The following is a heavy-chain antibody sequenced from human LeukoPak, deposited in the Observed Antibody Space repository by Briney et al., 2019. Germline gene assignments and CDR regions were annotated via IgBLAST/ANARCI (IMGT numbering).Heavy chain of an antibody. J-gene: IGHJ4*02. V-gene: IGHV3-21*01. Sequence: GGSLRLSCAASGFTFSSYSMNWVRQAPGKGLEWVSSISSSSSYIYYADSVKGRFTISRDNSKNTLYLQMNSLRAEDTAVYYCAKDLEDTAMVAPNFDYWGQGTLVTVSS. D-gene: IGHD5-18*01. CDR1: GFTFSSYS. CDR2: ISSSSSYI. CDR3: AKDLEDTAMVAPNFDY.